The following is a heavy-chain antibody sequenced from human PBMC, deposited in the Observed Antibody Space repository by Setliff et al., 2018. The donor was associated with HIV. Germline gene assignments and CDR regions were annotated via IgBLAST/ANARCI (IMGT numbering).Heavy chain of an antibody. CDR2: INHSGST. CDR3: ARGNAYPGIQLVDY. Sequence: SETLSLTCTVSGGSIRSGSYYWSWIRQPPGKGLEWIGEINHSGSTNYNPSLKSRVTISLDTSKNQFSLRLISVTAADTAVYYCARGNAYPGIQLVDYWGQGTLVTVSS. V-gene: IGHV4-39*07. J-gene: IGHJ4*02. D-gene: IGHD5-18*01. CDR1: GGSIRSGSYY.